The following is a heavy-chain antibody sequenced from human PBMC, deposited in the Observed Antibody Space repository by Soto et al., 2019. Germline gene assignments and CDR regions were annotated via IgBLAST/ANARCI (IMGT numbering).Heavy chain of an antibody. CDR1: GYTFTSYA. Sequence: QVQLVQSGAEVKKPGASVKVSCKASGYTFTSYAMHWVRQAPGQRLEWMGWINAGNGNTKYSQKFQGRVTITRDTSASTAYMELSSLRSEDTAVYFCASGGSGWYYFDYWGQGTLVTVSS. CDR3: ASGGSGWYYFDY. CDR2: INAGNGNT. J-gene: IGHJ4*02. V-gene: IGHV1-3*01. D-gene: IGHD6-19*01.